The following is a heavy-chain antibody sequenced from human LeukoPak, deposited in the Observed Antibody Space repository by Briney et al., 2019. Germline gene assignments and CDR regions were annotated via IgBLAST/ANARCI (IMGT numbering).Heavy chain of an antibody. D-gene: IGHD2-2*01. CDR2: IYYSGST. Sequence: SETLSLTCTVSGGSISSYYWSWIRQPPGKGLEWIGYIYYSGSTNYNPSLKSRVTMSVDTSKNQFSLKLSSVTAADTAVYYCARELIVVVPAATNWFDPWGQGTLVTVSS. CDR1: GGSISSYY. V-gene: IGHV4-59*12. J-gene: IGHJ5*02. CDR3: ARELIVVVPAATNWFDP.